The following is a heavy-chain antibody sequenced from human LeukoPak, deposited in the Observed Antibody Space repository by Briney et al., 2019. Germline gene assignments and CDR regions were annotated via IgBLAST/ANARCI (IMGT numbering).Heavy chain of an antibody. Sequence: NPGGSLRLSCAASGFTFSSYSMNWVRQAPGKGLEWVSSISSSSSYIYYADSVKGRFTISRDNSKNTLYLQMNSLRAEDTAVYYCAKDTVKVTTIRRVPHYMDVWGKGTTVTISS. CDR3: AKDTVKVTTIRRVPHYMDV. D-gene: IGHD5-24*01. CDR2: ISSSSSYI. V-gene: IGHV3-21*06. J-gene: IGHJ6*03. CDR1: GFTFSSYS.